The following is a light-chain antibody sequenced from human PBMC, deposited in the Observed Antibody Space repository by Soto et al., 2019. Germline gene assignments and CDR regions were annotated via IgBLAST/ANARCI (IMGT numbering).Light chain of an antibody. V-gene: IGKV2-30*01. CDR1: QRLVDSDGNTY. J-gene: IGKJ2*01. Sequence: EVVMTQSPLSLPVTLGQPASISCRSSQRLVDSDGNTYLNWFHQRPVQSPRRLIYKVSKRASGVPDRFSGSGSGTDFTMKISRVEAEDVGVYSCMQATHWPPYTFGQVNKVEI. CDR2: KVS. CDR3: MQATHWPPYT.